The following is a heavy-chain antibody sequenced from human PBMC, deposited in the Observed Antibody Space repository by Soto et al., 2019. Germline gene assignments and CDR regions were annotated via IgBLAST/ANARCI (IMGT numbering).Heavy chain of an antibody. CDR2: IDPSDSYT. J-gene: IGHJ4*02. D-gene: IGHD6-19*01. CDR1: GYTFTNYW. Sequence: PGESLKISFKGFGYTFTNYWINWVRQMPGKGLEWMGRIDPSDSYTDYSPSFQGHVTISADKSINTAFLEWSSLKASDTAMYYCARHLGEKWLDFDYWGQGTLVTVSS. V-gene: IGHV5-10-1*01. CDR3: ARHLGEKWLDFDY.